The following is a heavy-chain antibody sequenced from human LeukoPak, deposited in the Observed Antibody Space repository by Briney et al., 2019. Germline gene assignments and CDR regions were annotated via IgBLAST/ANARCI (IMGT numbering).Heavy chain of an antibody. V-gene: IGHV3-74*01. J-gene: IGHJ5*02. D-gene: IGHD6-13*01. Sequence: GGSLRLSCVASGFTFSSYWMHWVRQAPGKGLVWVSRINSDGSTTTYADSVKGRFTISRDNAKNTLYLQMNSLRAEDTAIYYCAILTGIAAAAWRQGTLVTVPS. CDR1: GFTFSSYW. CDR3: AILTGIAAAA. CDR2: INSDGSTT.